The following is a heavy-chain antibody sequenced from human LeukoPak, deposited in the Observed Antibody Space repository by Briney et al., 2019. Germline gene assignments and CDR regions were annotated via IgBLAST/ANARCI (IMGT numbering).Heavy chain of an antibody. Sequence: KPGGSLRLSCAASGFTFSDYYMSWIRQAPGKGLEWVSYISSSGSTIYYADSVKGRFTISRDNAKNSLYLQMNSLKAEDTAVYYCAREMDKWELKDAFDIWGQGTMVTVSS. CDR3: AREMDKWELKDAFDI. V-gene: IGHV3-11*04. CDR1: GFTFSDYY. CDR2: ISSSGSTI. D-gene: IGHD1-26*01. J-gene: IGHJ3*02.